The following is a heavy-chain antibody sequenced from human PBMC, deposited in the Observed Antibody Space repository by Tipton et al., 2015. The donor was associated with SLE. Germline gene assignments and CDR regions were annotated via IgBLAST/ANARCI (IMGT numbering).Heavy chain of an antibody. CDR2: IYYSGST. D-gene: IGHD6-6*01. J-gene: IGHJ4*02. V-gene: IGHV4-59*07. CDR1: GGSISSYY. Sequence: TLSLTCTVSGGSISSYYWSWIRQPPGKGLGWIGYIYYSGSTNYNPSLKSRVTISVDTSKNQFSLKLSSVTAADTAVYYCARSSIAARGGFDYWGQGTLVTVSS. CDR3: ARSSIAARGGFDY.